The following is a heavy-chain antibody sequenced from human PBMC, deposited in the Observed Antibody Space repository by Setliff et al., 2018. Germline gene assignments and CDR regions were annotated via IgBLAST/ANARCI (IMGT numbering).Heavy chain of an antibody. J-gene: IGHJ6*04. V-gene: IGHV3-7*01. CDR3: ASIDWGENFYNTDV. D-gene: IGHD7-27*01. Sequence: LRLSCAASGFRFSDLYMSWVRQAPGKGLEWLASINPHGSEKYYADSVKGRFTISRDNAKNTLYLQMNSLRGEDTAVYFCASIDWGENFYNTDVWGKGTTVTVSS. CDR1: GFRFSDLY. CDR2: INPHGSEK.